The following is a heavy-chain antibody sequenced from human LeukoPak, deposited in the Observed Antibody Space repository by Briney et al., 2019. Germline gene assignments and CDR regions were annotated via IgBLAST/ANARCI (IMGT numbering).Heavy chain of an antibody. CDR1: GFTFSSYS. J-gene: IGHJ4*02. CDR2: ISSSSSTI. D-gene: IGHD6-13*01. V-gene: IGHV3-48*01. Sequence: GGSLRLSCAASGFTFSSYSMNWVRQAPGKGLEWVSYISSSSSTIYYADSVKGRVTISRDNAKNSLYLQMNSLRAEDTAVYYCARDLEYSSSWYIPLFDYWGQGTLVTVSS. CDR3: ARDLEYSSSWYIPLFDY.